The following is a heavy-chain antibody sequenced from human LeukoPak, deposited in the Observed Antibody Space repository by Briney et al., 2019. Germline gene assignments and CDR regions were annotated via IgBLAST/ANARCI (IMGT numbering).Heavy chain of an antibody. J-gene: IGHJ4*02. CDR1: GFTFSSYS. D-gene: IGHD2-15*01. Sequence: GGSLRLSCAASGFTFSSYSMNWVRQAPGKGLEWVSSISSSSSYIYYADSVKGRFTISRDNAKNSLYLQMNSLRAGDTAVYYCARDLLLGYCSGGSCYSDYWGQGTLVTVSS. V-gene: IGHV3-21*01. CDR3: ARDLLLGYCSGGSCYSDY. CDR2: ISSSSSYI.